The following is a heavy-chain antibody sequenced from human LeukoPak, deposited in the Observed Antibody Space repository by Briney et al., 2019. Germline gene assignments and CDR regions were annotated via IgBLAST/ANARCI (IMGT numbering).Heavy chain of an antibody. Sequence: GGSLRLSCAASGFTFSPFWMHWVRQAPGKGLVWVSHMDSDGSTTLYADSVEGRFAISRDNARNTLYLQMNNLRVEDTAVYFCARDRGHPDAFNIWGHGTMVTVSS. CDR3: ARDRGHPDAFNI. CDR2: MDSDGSTT. V-gene: IGHV3-74*01. J-gene: IGHJ3*02. CDR1: GFTFSPFW. D-gene: IGHD5-12*01.